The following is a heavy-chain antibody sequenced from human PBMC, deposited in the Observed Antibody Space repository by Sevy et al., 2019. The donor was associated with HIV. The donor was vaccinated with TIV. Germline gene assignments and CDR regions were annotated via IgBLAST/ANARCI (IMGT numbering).Heavy chain of an antibody. CDR3: AKDNNPELLYGAVVI. CDR2: ISYDGTNK. V-gene: IGHV3-30*18. Sequence: GGSLRLSCAASGFTFSSYGMHWVRQAPGKGLEWVTVISYDGTNKYYADSVKGRLTSSRDNSKSTRYLQMNSLRAEDTAVYYCAKDNNPELLYGAVVIWGQVTMVTVSS. J-gene: IGHJ3*02. D-gene: IGHD3-10*01. CDR1: GFTFSSYG.